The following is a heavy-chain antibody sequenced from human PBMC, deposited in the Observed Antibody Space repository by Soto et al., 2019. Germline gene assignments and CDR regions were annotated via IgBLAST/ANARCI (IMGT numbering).Heavy chain of an antibody. V-gene: IGHV3-30*18. Sequence: GGSLRLSCAASGFTFSSYGMHWVRQAPGKGLEWVAVISYDGSNKYYADSVKGRFTISRDNSKNTLYLQMNSLRAEDTAVYYCAKRTVTSWFDPWGQGTLVT. CDR3: AKRTVTSWFDP. J-gene: IGHJ5*02. D-gene: IGHD4-4*01. CDR2: ISYDGSNK. CDR1: GFTFSSYG.